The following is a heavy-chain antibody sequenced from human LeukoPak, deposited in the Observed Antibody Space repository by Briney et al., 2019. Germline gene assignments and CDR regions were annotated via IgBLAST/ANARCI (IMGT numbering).Heavy chain of an antibody. CDR2: ISGSGYST. CDR3: AKEAGYSGYDYPDY. CDR1: GFTFSRNA. D-gene: IGHD5-12*01. J-gene: IGHJ4*02. V-gene: IGHV3-23*01. Sequence: GGSLRLSCAASGFTFSRNAMSWVRQAPGRGLEWVSAISGSGYSTYYADSVKGRFTISRDNSKNTLYLQMNSLRAEDTAVYYCAKEAGYSGYDYPDYWGQGTLVTVSS.